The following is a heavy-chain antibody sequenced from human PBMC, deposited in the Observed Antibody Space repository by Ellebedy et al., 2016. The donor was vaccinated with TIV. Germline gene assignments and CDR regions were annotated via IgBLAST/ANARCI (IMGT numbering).Heavy chain of an antibody. V-gene: IGHV3-48*01. J-gene: IGHJ4*02. D-gene: IGHD1-7*01. CDR1: GFTFSTYS. CDR2: ICSSGSAI. Sequence: GESLKISCVASGFTFSTYSMNWVRQAPGKGLEWVSNICSSGSAIYYADSVKGRFTVSRDNSKNSLYLQMDSLRADDTAVYYCSRDGNHKLPSPAGGYWGQGTLVTVSS. CDR3: SRDGNHKLPSPAGGY.